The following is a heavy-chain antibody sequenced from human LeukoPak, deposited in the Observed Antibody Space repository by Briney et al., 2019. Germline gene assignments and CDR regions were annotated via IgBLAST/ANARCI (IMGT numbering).Heavy chain of an antibody. CDR1: GGSIGGYW. CDR2: INDAGRT. J-gene: IGHJ4*02. D-gene: IGHD1-14*01. V-gene: IGHV4-34*01. Sequence: SETLSLTCAVYGGSIGGYWWSWIRQPPGKGLEWIGEINDAGRTNYNPSLKSPVTISVDTSKNQFSLNLNSVTAADTAVYYCARHRSRTRAFDYWGQGTLVTVSS. CDR3: ARHRSRTRAFDY.